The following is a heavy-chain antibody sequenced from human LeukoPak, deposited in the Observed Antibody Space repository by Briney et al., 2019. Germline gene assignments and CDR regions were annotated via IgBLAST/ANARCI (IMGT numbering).Heavy chain of an antibody. CDR1: GFTVSSNY. Sequence: PGGSLRLSCAASGFTVSSNYMSCVRQAPGKGLEWVSVIYSGGSTYYADSVKGRFTISRDNSKNTLYLQMNSLRAEDTAVYYCAKDSITIFGVVTPYFDYWGQGTLVTVSS. CDR2: IYSGGST. V-gene: IGHV3-66*01. CDR3: AKDSITIFGVVTPYFDY. D-gene: IGHD3-3*01. J-gene: IGHJ4*02.